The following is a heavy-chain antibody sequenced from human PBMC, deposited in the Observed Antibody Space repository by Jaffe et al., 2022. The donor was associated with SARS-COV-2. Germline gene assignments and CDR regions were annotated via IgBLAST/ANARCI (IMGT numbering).Heavy chain of an antibody. CDR2: IYYSGST. J-gene: IGHJ4*02. D-gene: IGHD2-15*01. CDR3: ARSGGFYYFDY. V-gene: IGHV4-59*08. Sequence: QVQLQESGPGLVKPSETLSLTCTVSGGSISSYYWSWIRQPPGKGLEWIGYIYYSGSTNYNPSLKSRVTISVDTSKNQFSLKLSSVTAADTAVYYCARSGGFYYFDYWGQGTLVTVSS. CDR1: GGSISSYY.